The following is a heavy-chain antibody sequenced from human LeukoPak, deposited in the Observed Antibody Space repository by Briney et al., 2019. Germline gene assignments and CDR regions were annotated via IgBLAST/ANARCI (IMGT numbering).Heavy chain of an antibody. Sequence: GGSLRLSCAASGFTFSSYGMNWVRQAPGKGLEWVSYICSSSSNIYYADSVKGRFTISRDNSKNTLYLQMNSLRPEDTAGYYCTVAKIRNDAFEIWGHGTMVTVSS. CDR1: GFTFSSYG. CDR2: ICSSSSNI. J-gene: IGHJ3*02. D-gene: IGHD2-15*01. CDR3: TVAKIRNDAFEI. V-gene: IGHV3-48*01.